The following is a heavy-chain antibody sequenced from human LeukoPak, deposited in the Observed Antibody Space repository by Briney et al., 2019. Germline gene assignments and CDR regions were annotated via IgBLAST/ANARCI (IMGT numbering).Heavy chain of an antibody. J-gene: IGHJ4*02. V-gene: IGHV3-48*03. CDR1: GFTFSSYA. D-gene: IGHD4-23*01. Sequence: GGSLRLSCAASGFTFSSYAMTWVRQAPGKGLEWVSYISSSGSTIYYADSVKGRFTISRDNAKNSLYLQMNSLRAEDTAVYYCARDYGGSSPFDYWGQGTLVTVSS. CDR2: ISSSGSTI. CDR3: ARDYGGSSPFDY.